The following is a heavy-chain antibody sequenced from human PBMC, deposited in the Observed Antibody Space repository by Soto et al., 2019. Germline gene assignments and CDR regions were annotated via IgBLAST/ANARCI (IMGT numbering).Heavy chain of an antibody. CDR1: GFTFSSYA. Sequence: GGSLRLSCAASGFTFSSYAMHWVRQAPGKGLEWVAVISYDGSNKYYADSVKGRFTISRDNSKNTLYLQMNSLRAEDTAVYYCARDAWFGEHGNYLDYWGQGTLVTVSS. V-gene: IGHV3-30-3*01. D-gene: IGHD3-10*01. CDR3: ARDAWFGEHGNYLDY. CDR2: ISYDGSNK. J-gene: IGHJ4*02.